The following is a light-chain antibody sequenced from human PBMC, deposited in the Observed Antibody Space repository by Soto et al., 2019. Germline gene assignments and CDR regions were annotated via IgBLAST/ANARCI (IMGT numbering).Light chain of an antibody. J-gene: IGKJ1*01. Sequence: DIQMTQSPSTLSASVGDRVTITCRASQSVGKWLAWYQQKPGKAPNLLIYEASTLKSGVPSRFGGGGSETDFTLTISSLQPDDFATYYCQQYGTYPTFGQGTKVEIK. CDR3: QQYGTYPT. V-gene: IGKV1-5*03. CDR1: QSVGKW. CDR2: EAS.